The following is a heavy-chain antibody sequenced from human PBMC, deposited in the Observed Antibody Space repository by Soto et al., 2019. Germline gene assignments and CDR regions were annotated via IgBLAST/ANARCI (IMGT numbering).Heavy chain of an antibody. CDR3: ARDRYYYDSSGYYYPYYYYGMDV. CDR1: GGSFSGYY. CDR2: INHSGST. J-gene: IGHJ6*02. D-gene: IGHD3-22*01. Sequence: SETLSLTCAVYGGSFSGYYWSWIRQPPGKGLEWIGEINHSGSTNYNPSLKGRVTISVDTSKDQFSLKLSSVTAADTAVYYCARDRYYYDSSGYYYPYYYYGMDVWGQGTTVTVSS. V-gene: IGHV4-34*01.